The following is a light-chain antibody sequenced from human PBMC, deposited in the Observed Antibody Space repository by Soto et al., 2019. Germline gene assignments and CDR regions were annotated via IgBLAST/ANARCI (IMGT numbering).Light chain of an antibody. CDR1: QTISSW. V-gene: IGKV1-5*03. CDR2: KAS. J-gene: IGKJ1*01. CDR3: QLYNSYSVA. Sequence: DIQMTQSPSTLSGSVGDRVTITCRASQTISSWLAWYQQKPGKAHNLMIYKASTLKSGVPSRFSGSGSGTEFPLPISSLQPDVFANDYCQLYNSYSVAFGQGPKGELK.